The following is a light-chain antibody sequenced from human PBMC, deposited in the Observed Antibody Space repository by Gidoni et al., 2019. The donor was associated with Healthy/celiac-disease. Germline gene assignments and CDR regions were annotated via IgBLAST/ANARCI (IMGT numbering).Light chain of an antibody. CDR3: QQRSSWPYT. CDR1: QSVSSY. Sequence: DIVLTQSPATLSLSPGERATLSCRASQSVSSYLAWYQQKPGQAPRLLISDASNRATGLPARFSGSGSGTDFARTISSLEPEDFAVYYCQQRSSWPYTFGQGTKLGIK. CDR2: DAS. V-gene: IGKV3-11*01. J-gene: IGKJ2*01.